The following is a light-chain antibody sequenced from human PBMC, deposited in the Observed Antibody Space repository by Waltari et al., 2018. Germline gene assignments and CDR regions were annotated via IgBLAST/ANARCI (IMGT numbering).Light chain of an antibody. CDR2: WSS. Sequence: DIVMTQSPDSLTVSLGERATINCKSSHSLLYYSNNKNYISWYQQKPGQAPKLLIYWSSTRDSGVPDRFSGSGSETDFTLTISSLQAEDVAVYHCHQYFAPPYTFGRGTKLEIK. CDR1: HSLLYYSNNKNY. J-gene: IGKJ2*01. CDR3: HQYFAPPYT. V-gene: IGKV4-1*01.